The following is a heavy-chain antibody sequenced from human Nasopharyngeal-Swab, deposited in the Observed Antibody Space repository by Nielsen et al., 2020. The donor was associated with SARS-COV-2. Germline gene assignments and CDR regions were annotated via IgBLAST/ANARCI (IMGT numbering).Heavy chain of an antibody. CDR2: IIPIFGTA. Sequence: SVKVSCKASGGTFSSYAISWVRQAPGQGLEWMGGIIPIFGTANYAQKFQGRVTITADESTSTAYMELSSLGSEDTAVYYCASRGGRWLQPVGYGMDVWGQGTTVTVSS. V-gene: IGHV1-69*13. D-gene: IGHD5-24*01. CDR3: ASRGGRWLQPVGYGMDV. CDR1: GGTFSSYA. J-gene: IGHJ6*02.